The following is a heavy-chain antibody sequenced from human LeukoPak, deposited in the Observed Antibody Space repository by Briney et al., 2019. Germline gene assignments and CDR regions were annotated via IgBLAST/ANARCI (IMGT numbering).Heavy chain of an antibody. Sequence: SETLSLTCAVSGDSINSSYWWNWVRQPPGKGLEWIGEIYQSGRTNYDLSLKGRVTISVDESKSQFSLELRSVTAADTAIYYCARVGLLLPYYYNMDVWGQGTKVTVSS. CDR3: ARVGLLLPYYYNMDV. CDR1: GDSINSSYW. V-gene: IGHV4-4*02. CDR2: IYQSGRT. D-gene: IGHD3-22*01. J-gene: IGHJ6*02.